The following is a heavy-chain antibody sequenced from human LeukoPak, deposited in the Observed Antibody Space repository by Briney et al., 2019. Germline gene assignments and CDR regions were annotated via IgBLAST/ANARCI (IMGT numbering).Heavy chain of an antibody. V-gene: IGHV4-4*02. CDR3: ARTEYSSGWYYFDY. CDR1: GGSISSSNW. J-gene: IGHJ4*02. D-gene: IGHD6-19*01. CDR2: IYHSGST. Sequence: SETLSLTCAVSGGSISSSNWWSWVRQPPGKGLEWIGEIYHSGSTNYNPSLKSRVTISVDKSKNQFSLKLTSVTAADTAVYYCARTEYSSGWYYFDYWGQGTLVTVSS.